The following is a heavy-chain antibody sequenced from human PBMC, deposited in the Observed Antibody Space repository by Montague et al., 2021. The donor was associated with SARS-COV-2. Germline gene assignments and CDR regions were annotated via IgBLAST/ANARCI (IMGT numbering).Heavy chain of an antibody. CDR3: AHRGDLWVGPYFDY. Sequence: PALVKPTQTLTLTCTFSGFSLSTSGVGVGWIRQPPGKALEWLALIYWDDDKRYSPTLKSRLTITKDTSNNQVVLTMTNMDPVDTATYYCAHRGDLWVGPYFDYWGQGTLVTVSS. CDR2: IYWDDDK. D-gene: IGHD2-21*02. V-gene: IGHV2-5*02. J-gene: IGHJ4*02. CDR1: GFSLSTSGVG.